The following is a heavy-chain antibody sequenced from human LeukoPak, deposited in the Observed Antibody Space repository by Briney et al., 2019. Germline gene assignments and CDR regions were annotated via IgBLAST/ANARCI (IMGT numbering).Heavy chain of an antibody. CDR3: AKLPGAIVVVPAAT. CDR2: ISTSGVST. Sequence: GGSLRLSCAASGFTFSSYAMSWVRQAPGKGLEWVSAISTSGVSTYYADSVKGRFTISRDNSKNTLYLQMNSLRAEDTAVYYCAKLPGAIVVVPAATWGQGTLVTVSA. J-gene: IGHJ5*02. D-gene: IGHD2-2*01. V-gene: IGHV3-23*01. CDR1: GFTFSSYA.